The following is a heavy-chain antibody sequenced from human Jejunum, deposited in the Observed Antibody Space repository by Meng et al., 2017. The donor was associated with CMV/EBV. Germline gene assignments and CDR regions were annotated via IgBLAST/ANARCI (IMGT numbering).Heavy chain of an antibody. D-gene: IGHD4-11*01. CDR3: ARGHYIFNYFDY. V-gene: IGHV4-59*01. CDR1: GGSISDYY. J-gene: IGHJ4*02. CDR2: IYNTGSA. Sequence: GGSISDYYGSWIRQPPGKGLEWIGYIYNTGSANYNNYNAALKTRITMSLDTSKNQFSLKLSSVTTADTAVYYCARGHYIFNYFDYWGQGTLVTVPQ.